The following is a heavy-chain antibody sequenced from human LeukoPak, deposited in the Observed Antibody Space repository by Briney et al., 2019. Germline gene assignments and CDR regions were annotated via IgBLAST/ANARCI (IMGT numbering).Heavy chain of an antibody. V-gene: IGHV3-7*01. CDR2: IKQDGSDK. D-gene: IGHD1-7*01. J-gene: IGHJ4*02. CDR1: GFTFSSYW. CDR3: AKEKTTGTYYVDY. Sequence: GGSLRLSCAASGFTFSSYWMSWVCRAPGKGLEWVANIKQDGSDKYYVDSVKGRFTISRDNAKNSLYLQMNSLRAEDTAVYYCAKEKTTGTYYVDYWGQGTQVTVSS.